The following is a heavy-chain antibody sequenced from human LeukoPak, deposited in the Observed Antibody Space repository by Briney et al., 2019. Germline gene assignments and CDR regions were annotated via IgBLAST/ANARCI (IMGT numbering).Heavy chain of an antibody. CDR2: IYYSGST. Sequence: SETLSLTCTVSGGSISTYYWSWIRQPPGKGLEWIGFIYYSGSTNYNPSLKRRVTISVDTSKNQFSLKLSSVTAADTAVYYCAQGSSTGANFDYWGQGTLVTVSS. V-gene: IGHV4-59*01. CDR1: GGSISTYY. D-gene: IGHD6-13*01. CDR3: AQGSSTGANFDY. J-gene: IGHJ4*02.